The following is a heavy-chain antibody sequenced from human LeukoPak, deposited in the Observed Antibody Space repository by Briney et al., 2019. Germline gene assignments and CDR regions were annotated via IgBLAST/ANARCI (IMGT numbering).Heavy chain of an antibody. Sequence: ASVKVSCKASGYTFTSYYMHWVRQAPGQGLEWMGIINPSGGSTSYAQKFQGRVTMTRDTSTSTVYMELSGLRSEDTAVYYCARGYCSGGSCPGDAFDIWGQGTMVTVSS. D-gene: IGHD2-15*01. J-gene: IGHJ3*02. CDR2: INPSGGST. CDR1: GYTFTSYY. CDR3: ARGYCSGGSCPGDAFDI. V-gene: IGHV1-46*01.